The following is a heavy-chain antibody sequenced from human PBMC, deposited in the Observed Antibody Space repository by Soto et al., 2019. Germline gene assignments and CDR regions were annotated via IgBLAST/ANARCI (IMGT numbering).Heavy chain of an antibody. D-gene: IGHD4-17*01. Sequence: QVQLVQSGAEVKKPGSSVKVSCKASGGTFSSYAISWVRQAPGQGLEWMGGIIPIFGTANYAQKFQGRVTSXXDXSXXTAYMELSSLRSEDTAVYYCAILPRYDYGGNSVVYWGQGTLVTVSS. CDR2: IIPIFGTA. CDR1: GGTFSSYA. V-gene: IGHV1-69*12. J-gene: IGHJ4*02. CDR3: AILPRYDYGGNSVVY.